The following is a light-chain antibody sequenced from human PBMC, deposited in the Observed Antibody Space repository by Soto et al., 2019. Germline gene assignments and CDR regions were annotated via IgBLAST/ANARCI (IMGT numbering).Light chain of an antibody. CDR1: SSNIGGNS. Sequence: QSVLTQPPSVPAAPGQKVTISCSGSSSNIGGNSVSWYQQLPGTAPKLLIYADNKRPSGIPDRFSGSKSGTSATLGITGFQTGDEADYYCGSWDSSLSAYVFGTGTKVTVL. CDR2: ADN. J-gene: IGLJ1*01. V-gene: IGLV1-51*01. CDR3: GSWDSSLSAYV.